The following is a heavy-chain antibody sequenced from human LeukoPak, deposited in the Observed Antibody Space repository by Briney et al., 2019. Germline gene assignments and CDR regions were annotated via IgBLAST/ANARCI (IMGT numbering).Heavy chain of an antibody. CDR2: INPNSGGT. Sequence: GASVKVSCKASGYTFTGYYMHWVRQAPGQGLEWMGWINPNSGGTNYAQKFQGRVTMTRNTSMSTAYMELRSLRSEDTAVYYCARLVAAAGTYYYYYYMDVWGKGTTVTISS. J-gene: IGHJ6*03. CDR3: ARLVAAAGTYYYYYYMDV. D-gene: IGHD6-13*01. CDR1: GYTFTGYY. V-gene: IGHV1-2*02.